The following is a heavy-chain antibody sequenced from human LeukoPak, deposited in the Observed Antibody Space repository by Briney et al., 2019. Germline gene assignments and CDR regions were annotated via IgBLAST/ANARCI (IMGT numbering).Heavy chain of an antibody. V-gene: IGHV1-18*01. CDR2: ISAYNGNT. CDR1: GYTFTSYG. J-gene: IGHJ4*02. Sequence: APVKVSCKASGYTFTSYGISWVRQAPGQGLEWMGWISAYNGNTNYAQKLQGRVTMTTDTSTSTAYVELRSLRSDDTAVYYCARVFGVSPEDYWGQGTLVTVSS. D-gene: IGHD3-3*01. CDR3: ARVFGVSPEDY.